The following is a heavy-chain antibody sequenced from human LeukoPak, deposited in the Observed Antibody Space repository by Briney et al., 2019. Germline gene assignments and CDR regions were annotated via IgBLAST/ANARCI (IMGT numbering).Heavy chain of an antibody. CDR3: ARGGTYYYQYYYMDV. CDR2: MSFDGSHI. D-gene: IGHD3-16*01. V-gene: IGHV3-30*01. J-gene: IGHJ6*03. Sequence: GGSLRLSCAASQFTFNLHAMNWVGQAPGKGLDGLAVMSFDGSHIYYADSVKGRFTISRDNSNNTLFLQMNSLNADDTAVYYCARGGTYYYQYYYMDVWGKGTTVTVSS. CDR1: QFTFNLHA.